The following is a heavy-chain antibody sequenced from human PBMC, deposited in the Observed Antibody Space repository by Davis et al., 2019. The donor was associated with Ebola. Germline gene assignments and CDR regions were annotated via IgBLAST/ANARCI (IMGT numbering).Heavy chain of an antibody. V-gene: IGHV1-3*01. J-gene: IGHJ4*02. CDR3: AREGGPVTAQDPPDYLNH. CDR2: INAGNGDT. Sequence: ASVKVSCKASGYTFTAFALHWVRQAPGQGLEWMGWINAGNGDTRYSQKFQDRVTINTDTSATTLYMELSGLTSEDTAVYYCAREGGPVTAQDPPDYLNHWGQGTLVTVSS. D-gene: IGHD2-21*02. CDR1: GYTFTAFA.